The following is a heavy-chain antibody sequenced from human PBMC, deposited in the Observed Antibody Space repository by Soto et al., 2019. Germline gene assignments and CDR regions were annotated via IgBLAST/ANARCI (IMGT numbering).Heavy chain of an antibody. D-gene: IGHD2-2*03. J-gene: IGHJ6*02. CDR3: ARAGYCSSTSCYEYYYGMDV. Sequence: ASVKVSCKASGYTFTSYGISWVRQAPGQGLEWMGWISAYNGNTNYAQNLQGRVTMTTDTSTSTAYMELRSLRSDDTAVYYCARAGYCSSTSCYEYYYGMDVWGQGTTVTVSS. V-gene: IGHV1-18*01. CDR1: GYTFTSYG. CDR2: ISAYNGNT.